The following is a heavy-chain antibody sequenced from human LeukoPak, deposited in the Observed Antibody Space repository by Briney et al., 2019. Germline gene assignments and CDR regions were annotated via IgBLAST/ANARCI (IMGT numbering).Heavy chain of an antibody. J-gene: IGHJ4*02. Sequence: ASVKVSCKASGYTFTSYDINWVRQATGQGLEWMGWMNPNSGNTGYAQKFQGRVTITADKSTSTAYMELSSLRSEDTAVYYCARSGLLEFGGSCYSGVECYYFDYWGQGTLVTVSS. CDR1: GYTFTSYD. CDR3: ARSGLLEFGGSCYSGVECYYFDY. V-gene: IGHV1-8*01. D-gene: IGHD2-15*01. CDR2: MNPNSGNT.